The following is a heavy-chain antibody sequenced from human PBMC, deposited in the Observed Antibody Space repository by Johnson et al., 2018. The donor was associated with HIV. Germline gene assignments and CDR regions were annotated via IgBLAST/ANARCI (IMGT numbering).Heavy chain of an antibody. CDR3: ARVEGGSSSNAFDI. CDR1: GFTFSSYA. J-gene: IGHJ3*02. D-gene: IGHD6-13*01. V-gene: IGHV3-30-3*01. CDR2: ISYDGSNK. Sequence: QVQLVESGGGVVQPGRSLRLSCAASGFTFSSYAMHWVRQAPGKGLAWVAVISYDGSNKYYADSVKGRFTISRDHSKNTLYLQMNSLRAEDTAVYYCARVEGGSSSNAFDIWGQGTMVTVSS.